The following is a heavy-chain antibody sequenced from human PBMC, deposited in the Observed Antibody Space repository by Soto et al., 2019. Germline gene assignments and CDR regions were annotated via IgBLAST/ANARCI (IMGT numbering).Heavy chain of an antibody. CDR1: GFTFSSYA. CDR2: ISASDDST. D-gene: IGHD6-6*01. J-gene: IGHJ4*02. V-gene: IGHV3-23*01. Sequence: EAQLLESGGGLVQPGESLRLSCAASGFTFSSYAMSWVRQAPGKGLEWVSVISASDDSTYYADSVKVRFTISRDNSKNTLYLQMNSLRAEDTAVYYCAKRSSSSTFDYWGQGTLVTVSS. CDR3: AKRSSSSTFDY.